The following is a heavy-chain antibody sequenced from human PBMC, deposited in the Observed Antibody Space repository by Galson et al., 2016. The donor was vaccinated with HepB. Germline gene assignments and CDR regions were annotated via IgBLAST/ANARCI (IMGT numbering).Heavy chain of an antibody. Sequence: SVKVSCKASGYTFTSYGISWVRQATGQGLEWMGWMNPNSGNTGYAQKFQGRVTMTRNTSISTAYMELSSLRSEDTAVYYCARISGYSSGWYHYFGYWGQGTLVTVSS. V-gene: IGHV1-8*02. CDR2: MNPNSGNT. D-gene: IGHD6-19*01. J-gene: IGHJ4*02. CDR3: ARISGYSSGWYHYFGY. CDR1: GYTFTSYG.